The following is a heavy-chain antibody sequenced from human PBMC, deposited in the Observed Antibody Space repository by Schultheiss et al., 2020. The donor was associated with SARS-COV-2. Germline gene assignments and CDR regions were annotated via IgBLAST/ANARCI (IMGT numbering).Heavy chain of an antibody. V-gene: IGHV4-59*08. D-gene: IGHD3-3*01. J-gene: IGHJ5*02. Sequence: SETLSLTCTVSGGSISSYYWSWIRQPPGKGLEWIGYIYYSGSTNYNPSLKSRVTISVDTSKNQFSLKLSSVTAADTAVYYCARHERFLEWYPFDPWGQGTLVTVSS. CDR2: IYYSGST. CDR3: ARHERFLEWYPFDP. CDR1: GGSISSYY.